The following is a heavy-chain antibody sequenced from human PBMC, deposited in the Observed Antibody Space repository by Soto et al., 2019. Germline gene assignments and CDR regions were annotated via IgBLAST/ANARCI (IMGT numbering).Heavy chain of an antibody. V-gene: IGHV4-34*01. D-gene: IGHD5-18*01. Sequence: QVQLQQWGAGLLKPSETLSLTCAVYGGSFSGYYWSWIRQPPGKGLEWIGESNHVGSTNYNPSLKSRLTMSVDPPKNQFSLRLTYVTAADTAVYYCARVLIAGVTTDWGQGTLVIVSS. CDR2: SNHVGST. J-gene: IGHJ4*02. CDR3: ARVLIAGVTTD. CDR1: GGSFSGYY.